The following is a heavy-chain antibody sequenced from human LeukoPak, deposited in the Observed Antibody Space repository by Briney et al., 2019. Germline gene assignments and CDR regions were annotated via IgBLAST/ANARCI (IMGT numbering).Heavy chain of an antibody. V-gene: IGHV3-20*04. D-gene: IGHD2-15*01. CDR2: INWNGDTT. J-gene: IGHJ4*02. CDR3: ARRIVYLDF. CDR1: GFTFYDYG. Sequence: PGGSLRLSCAASGFTFYDYGMTWVRQVPGKGLEWVSGINWNGDTTDYADSVKGRFTISRDNSKNTLYLQLNSLRAEDTASYFCARRIVYLDFWGQGTLVTVSS.